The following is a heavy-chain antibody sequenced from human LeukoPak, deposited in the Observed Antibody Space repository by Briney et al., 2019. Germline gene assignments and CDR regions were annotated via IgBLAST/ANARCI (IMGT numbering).Heavy chain of an antibody. CDR3: ARDPSNTSGYQIYFDY. J-gene: IGHJ4*02. V-gene: IGHV1-18*01. Sequence: ASVKVSCKASGYTFRNFGISWVRQAPGQGLEWMGWISTYNGDTHYAQKIQGRVTMTTDTSTSTAYMELRSLRSDDTAVYYCARDPSNTSGYQIYFDYWGQGTLVTVSS. CDR2: ISTYNGDT. D-gene: IGHD3-3*01. CDR1: GYTFRNFG.